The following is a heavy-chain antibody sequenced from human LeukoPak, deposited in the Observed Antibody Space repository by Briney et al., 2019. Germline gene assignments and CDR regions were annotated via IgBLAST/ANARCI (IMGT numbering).Heavy chain of an antibody. CDR2: IIPIFGTA. Sequence: GASVKVSCKASGGTFSSYAISWVRQAPGQGLEWMGGIIPIFGTANYAQKFQGRVTITADESTSTAYMELSSLRSEDTAVYYCARGGYDYVWGSYRPLDYWGQGTLVTVSS. J-gene: IGHJ4*02. D-gene: IGHD3-16*02. CDR3: ARGGYDYVWGSYRPLDY. V-gene: IGHV1-69*13. CDR1: GGTFSSYA.